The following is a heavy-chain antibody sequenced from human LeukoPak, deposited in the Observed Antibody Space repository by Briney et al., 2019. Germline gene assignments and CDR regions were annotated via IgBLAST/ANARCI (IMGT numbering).Heavy chain of an antibody. CDR3: ASRKLGNDY. CDR1: GGSVSDYY. D-gene: IGHD7-27*01. CDR2: IYHTGST. J-gene: IGHJ4*02. Sequence: SETLSLTCTISGGSVSDYYWSWIRQSPGKGLEWIGYIYHTGSTSYSPSLKSRVTISADTSQNQFSLKLSSVTAADTAVYYCASRKLGNDYWGQRILVTVTS. V-gene: IGHV4-59*02.